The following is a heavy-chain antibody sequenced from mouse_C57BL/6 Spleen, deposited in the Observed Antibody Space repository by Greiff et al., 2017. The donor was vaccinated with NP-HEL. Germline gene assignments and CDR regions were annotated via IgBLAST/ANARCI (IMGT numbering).Heavy chain of an antibody. D-gene: IGHD1-1*01. J-gene: IGHJ4*01. V-gene: IGHV5-4*01. CDR1: GFTFSSYA. Sequence: EVQLQESGGGLVKPGGSLKLSCAASGFTFSSYAMSWVRQTPEKRLEWVATISDGGSYTYYPDNVKGRFTISRDNAKNNLYLQMSHLKSEDTAMYYCAREITTVVDGAMDYWGQGTSVTVSS. CDR3: AREITTVVDGAMDY. CDR2: ISDGGSYT.